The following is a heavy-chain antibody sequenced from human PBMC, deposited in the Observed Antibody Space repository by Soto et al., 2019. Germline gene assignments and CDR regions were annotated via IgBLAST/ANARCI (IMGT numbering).Heavy chain of an antibody. CDR3: ARSVADSGFGC. J-gene: IGHJ4*02. V-gene: IGHV6-1*01. CDR2: TYYRSNWRH. CDR1: GDSVSSNTAA. Sequence: SQTLSLTCAISGDSVSSNTAAWNWIRSSPSRGLEWLGRTYYRSNWRHDYAVSVKRRITVNPATSKNHFSLQLNSVTPDDTAVYYCARSVADSGFGCWGQGTLVTVSS. D-gene: IGHD6-19*01.